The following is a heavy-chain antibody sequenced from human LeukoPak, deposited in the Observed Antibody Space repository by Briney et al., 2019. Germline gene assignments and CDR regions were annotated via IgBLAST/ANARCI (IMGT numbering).Heavy chain of an antibody. D-gene: IGHD6-13*01. CDR2: IKQDGSEK. CDR3: AKEAGYSSSWYGDFDY. V-gene: IGHV3-7*03. CDR1: GFTVSSNY. Sequence: GGSLRLSCAASGFTVSSNYMSWVRQAPGKGLEWVANIKQDGSEKYYVDSVKGRFTISRDNAKNSLYLQMNSLRAEDTALYYCAKEAGYSSSWYGDFDYWGQETLVTVSS. J-gene: IGHJ4*02.